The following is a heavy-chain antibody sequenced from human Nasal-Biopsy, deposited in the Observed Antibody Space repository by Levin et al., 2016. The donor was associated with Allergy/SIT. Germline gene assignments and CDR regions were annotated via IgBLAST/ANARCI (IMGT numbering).Heavy chain of an antibody. CDR1: GYDFPKFA. V-gene: IGHV1-18*01. J-gene: IGHJ3*01. D-gene: IGHD2-15*01. CDR3: AKDQISLQVVVTSPVYDF. CDR2: ISPYSGKT. Sequence: ASVKVSCKASGYDFPKFAISWVRQAPGQGLEWMGWISPYSGKTYYSRGLQDRLMMTTDTSTRTATMELRSLTFDDTAVYYCAKDQISLQVVVTSPVYDFWGQGTTVTVSP.